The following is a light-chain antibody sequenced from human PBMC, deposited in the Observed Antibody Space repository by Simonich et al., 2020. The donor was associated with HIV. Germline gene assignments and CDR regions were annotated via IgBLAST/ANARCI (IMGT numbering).Light chain of an antibody. CDR3: QQYYSTRT. CDR2: AAS. CDR1: QGISDY. Sequence: IQLTQSPSFLSASVGDRVTIRCRASQGISDYLAWYQQKLGKAPKVLIYAASTLQSGGPSRFSGSGSGTEFTLTISSLQPEDFATYYCQQYYSTRTFGQGTKVEIK. V-gene: IGKV1-9*01. J-gene: IGKJ1*01.